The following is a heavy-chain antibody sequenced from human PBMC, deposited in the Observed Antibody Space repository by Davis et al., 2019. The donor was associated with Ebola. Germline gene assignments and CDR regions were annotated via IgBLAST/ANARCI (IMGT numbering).Heavy chain of an antibody. CDR2: ISTSSRTI. D-gene: IGHD6-19*01. V-gene: IGHV3-48*02. Sequence: GESLKISCAASGFSFSSYSMNWVRQAPGKGLEWLSYISTSSRTIYYAGSVKGRFTISRDNAKNSLYLQMNSLRDEDTAVYYCAREIAVAGTECDYWGQGTLVTVSS. CDR1: GFSFSSYS. CDR3: AREIAVAGTECDY. J-gene: IGHJ4*02.